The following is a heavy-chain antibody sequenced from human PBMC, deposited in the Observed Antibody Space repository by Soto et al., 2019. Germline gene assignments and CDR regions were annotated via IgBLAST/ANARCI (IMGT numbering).Heavy chain of an antibody. Sequence: QVQLVQSGAEVKKPGSSVKVSCKASGGTFSSYSINWVRQAPGQGLEWMGEIIPIFGTANYAQKCQGRVTMTADESTSTAYMELSSLRSEDKAVYYCARDGGRHSGGIDYWGQGTLVTVSS. CDR1: GGTFSSYS. J-gene: IGHJ4*02. V-gene: IGHV1-69*01. CDR2: IIPIFGTA. D-gene: IGHD1-26*01. CDR3: ARDGGRHSGGIDY.